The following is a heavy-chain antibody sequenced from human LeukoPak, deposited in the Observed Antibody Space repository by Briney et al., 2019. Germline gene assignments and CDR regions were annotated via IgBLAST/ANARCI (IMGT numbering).Heavy chain of an antibody. J-gene: IGHJ5*02. D-gene: IGHD3-10*01. Sequence: GGSLRLSCAASGFTFSSYSMNWVRQAPGKGLEWVSSISSSSSYIYYADSVKGRFTISRDNAKNSLYLQMNSLKTEDTAIYYCTWQLLWGIFDPWGQGTLVTVSS. CDR1: GFTFSSYS. CDR3: TWQLLWGIFDP. V-gene: IGHV3-21*03. CDR2: ISSSSSYI.